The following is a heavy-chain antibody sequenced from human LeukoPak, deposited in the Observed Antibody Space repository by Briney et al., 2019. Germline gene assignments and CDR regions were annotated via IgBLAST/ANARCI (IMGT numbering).Heavy chain of an antibody. CDR3: ARDLGGSGSYVFDY. D-gene: IGHD3-10*01. J-gene: IGHJ4*02. CDR2: IYYSGST. Sequence: SETLSLTCTVSGGSISSGDYYWSWIRQHPGKGLEWIGSIYYSGSTYYNPSLKSRLTISVDTSKNQFSLKLTSVTAADTAVYYCARDLGGSGSYVFDYWGQGTLVTVSS. V-gene: IGHV4-31*03. CDR1: GGSISSGDYY.